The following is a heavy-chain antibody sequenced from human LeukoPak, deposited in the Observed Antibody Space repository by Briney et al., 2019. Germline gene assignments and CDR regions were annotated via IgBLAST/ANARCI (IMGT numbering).Heavy chain of an antibody. CDR1: GFSFANYW. CDR3: ATYSIGYYYFDY. V-gene: IGHV5-51*01. CDR2: IYPGDSDT. J-gene: IGHJ4*02. D-gene: IGHD3-22*01. Sequence: GESLKISCKGSGFSFANYWIGWVRQMPGKGLEWMGIIYPGDSDTKYSPSFQGQVTISVDKSISTAYLQWSSLKASDTAMYYCATYSIGYYYFDYWGQGTLVTVSS.